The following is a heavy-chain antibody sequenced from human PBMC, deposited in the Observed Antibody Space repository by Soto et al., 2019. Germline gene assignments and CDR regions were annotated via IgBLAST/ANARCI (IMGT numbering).Heavy chain of an antibody. J-gene: IGHJ4*02. Sequence: ASVKVSCKASGFTFTSSAVQWVRQARGQRLEWIGWIVVGSGNTNYAQKFQERVTITRDMSTSTAYMELSSLRSEDTAVYYCAADFYYDSSGYYPWYFDYWGQGTLVTVSS. CDR3: AADFYYDSSGYYPWYFDY. CDR2: IVVGSGNT. V-gene: IGHV1-58*01. D-gene: IGHD3-22*01. CDR1: GFTFTSSA.